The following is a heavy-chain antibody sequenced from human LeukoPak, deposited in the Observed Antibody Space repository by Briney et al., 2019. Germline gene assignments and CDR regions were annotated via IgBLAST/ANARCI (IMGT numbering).Heavy chain of an antibody. D-gene: IGHD1-14*01. J-gene: IGHJ3*02. V-gene: IGHV1-24*01. CDR1: GYTLTELS. CDR3: ARGTLTAPRSAFDI. CDR2: FDPEDGET. Sequence: ASVKVSCKVSGYTLTELSMHWVRQAPGKGLGWMGGFDPEDGETIYAQKFQGRVTMTEDTSTDTAYMELSSLRSEDTAVYYCARGTLTAPRSAFDIWGQGTMVTVSS.